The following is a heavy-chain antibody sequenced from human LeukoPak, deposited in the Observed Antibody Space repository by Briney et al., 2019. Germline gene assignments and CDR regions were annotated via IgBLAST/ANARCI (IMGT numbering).Heavy chain of an antibody. D-gene: IGHD1-7*01. CDR1: GYTFTSYG. Sequence: ASVNVSCKASGYTFTSYGISWVRQAPGQGLEWMGWISAYNGNTNYAQKLQGGVTMTTDTSTSTAYMELRSLRSDDTAVYYCARDPRITGTTGPNWFDPWGQGTLVTVSS. CDR3: ARDPRITGTTGPNWFDP. V-gene: IGHV1-18*01. CDR2: ISAYNGNT. J-gene: IGHJ5*02.